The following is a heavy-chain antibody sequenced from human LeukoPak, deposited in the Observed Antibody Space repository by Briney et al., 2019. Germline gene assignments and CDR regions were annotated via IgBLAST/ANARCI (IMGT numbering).Heavy chain of an antibody. D-gene: IGHD5-18*01. CDR3: ARHLSGITGYTYGRGIDY. V-gene: IGHV3-7*01. CDR2: IKKDGGEK. Sequence: GRSLRLSCAASGFTLSTNWTSCVSQPPRNGMGWVANIKKDGGEKYYVDSVKGRFTISRDNAKKSLYLQMSSLRAEDTAVYYCARHLSGITGYTYGRGIDYWGQGTLLTVSS. CDR1: GFTLSTNW. J-gene: IGHJ4*02.